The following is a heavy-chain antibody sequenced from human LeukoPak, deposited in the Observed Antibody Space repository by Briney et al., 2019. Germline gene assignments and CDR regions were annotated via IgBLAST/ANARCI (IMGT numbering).Heavy chain of an antibody. CDR2: IYSGGST. CDR3: ARDTKTTVTTSRYYYYYGMDV. V-gene: IGHV3-66*01. D-gene: IGHD4-4*01. J-gene: IGHJ6*02. Sequence: GGSLRLSCAASGFTVSSNYMSWVRQAPGKGLEWVSVIYSGGSTYYADSVKGRFTISRDNSKNTLYLQMNSLRAEDTAVYYCARDTKTTVTTSRYYYYYGMDVWGQGTTVTVS. CDR1: GFTVSSNY.